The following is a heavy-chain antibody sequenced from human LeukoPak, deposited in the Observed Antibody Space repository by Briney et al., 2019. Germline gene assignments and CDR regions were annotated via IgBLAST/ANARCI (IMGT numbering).Heavy chain of an antibody. CDR3: ARGAQDCGSNYDYYYAMDV. CDR1: GFTFSRYW. CDR2: INSDGSST. D-gene: IGHD1-26*01. Sequence: GGSLRLSCTASGFTFSRYWMHWVRQVPGKGLVWVSRINSDGSSTTYADSVKGRFSISRDSDTNTLYLPMNSLRAEDTAVYYCARGAQDCGSNYDYYYAMDVWGHGTTVTVSS. J-gene: IGHJ6*02. V-gene: IGHV3-74*01.